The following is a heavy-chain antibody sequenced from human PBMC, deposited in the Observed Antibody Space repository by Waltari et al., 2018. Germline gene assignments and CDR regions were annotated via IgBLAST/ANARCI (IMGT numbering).Heavy chain of an antibody. CDR1: GFPFSSYA. D-gene: IGHD6-19*01. CDR2: ISYDGSNK. CDR3: ARPHPQWLVLGALDY. Sequence: QVQLVESGGGVVQPGRSLRLSCAASGFPFSSYAMHWVRQAPGKGLEWVAVISYDGSNKYYADSVKGRFTISRDNSKNTLYLQMNSLRAEDTAVYYCARPHPQWLVLGALDYWGQGTLVTVSS. V-gene: IGHV3-30-3*01. J-gene: IGHJ4*02.